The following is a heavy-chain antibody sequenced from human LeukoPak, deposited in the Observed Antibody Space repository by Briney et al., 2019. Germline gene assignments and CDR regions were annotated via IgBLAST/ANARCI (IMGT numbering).Heavy chain of an antibody. V-gene: IGHV6-1*01. J-gene: IGHJ4*02. CDR2: TYYRARWFN. D-gene: IGHD6-13*01. CDR1: GDSISSNSAA. CDR3: AREAGSSWFFGRFDY. Sequence: SQTLSLTCALSGDSISSNSAAWNWIRQSPSRGLEWLGRTYYRARWFNEYAVSAKSRITIDPDTSKNQFSLQLNSLTPDDTAMYYCAREAGSSWFFGRFDYWGQGALVTVSS.